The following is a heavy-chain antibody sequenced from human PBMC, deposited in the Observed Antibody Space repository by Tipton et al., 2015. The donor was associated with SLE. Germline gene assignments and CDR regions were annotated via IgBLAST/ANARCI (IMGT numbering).Heavy chain of an antibody. CDR1: GGSISSSSYY. CDR2: FYYSGST. D-gene: IGHD6-13*01. Sequence: LRLSCTVSGGSISSSSYYWGWIRQPPGKGLEWIGNFYYSGSTYYNPSLKSRVTISVDTSKNQFSLKLSSVTAADTAVYYCGREIAAAGTIDYWGQGTLVTVSS. V-gene: IGHV4-39*01. J-gene: IGHJ4*02. CDR3: GREIAAAGTIDY.